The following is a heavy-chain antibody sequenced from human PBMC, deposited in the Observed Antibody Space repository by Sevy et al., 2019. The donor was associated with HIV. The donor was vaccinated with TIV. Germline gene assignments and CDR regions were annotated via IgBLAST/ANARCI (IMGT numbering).Heavy chain of an antibody. CDR3: ARLSLETAARPHYFDY. J-gene: IGHJ4*02. D-gene: IGHD6-6*01. CDR2: IYYSGST. CDR1: GGSIRPYY. V-gene: IGHV4-59*08. Sequence: SENLSLTCTVSGGSIRPYYWSWIRQPPGKGLEWIGYIYYSGSTNYNPSLKSRVTISVYMSKNQFSLKLSSVTAADTAVYYCARLSLETAARPHYFDYWGQGTLVTVSS.